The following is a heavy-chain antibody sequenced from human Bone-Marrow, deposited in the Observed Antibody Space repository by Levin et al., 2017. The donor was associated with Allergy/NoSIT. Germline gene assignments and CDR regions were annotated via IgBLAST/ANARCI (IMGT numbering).Heavy chain of an antibody. CDR3: ARGRRGSSGWYAYHDF. D-gene: IGHD6-19*01. CDR1: GVSFSNNA. V-gene: IGHV1-69*06. Sequence: ASVKVSCKASGVSFSNNALSWVRQAPGQGLEWMGGIIPMSVTPNYARNFEDRVTISADTSTTTVYLVLSSLTSDDTAVYYCARGRRGSSGWYAYHDFWGQGTLVTVSS. CDR2: IIPMSVTP. J-gene: IGHJ4*02.